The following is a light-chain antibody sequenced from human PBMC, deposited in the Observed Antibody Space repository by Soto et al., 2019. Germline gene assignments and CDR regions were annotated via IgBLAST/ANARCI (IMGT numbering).Light chain of an antibody. CDR3: QQYGSSPRT. CDR1: QSVRSDY. V-gene: IGKV3-20*01. CDR2: GAS. J-gene: IGKJ1*01. Sequence: EIVLTQSPGTLSLSPGERATLSCRASQSVRSDYLAWYQQKPGQAPRLLIYGASGRATGIPDRFSGSGSGTDFTLTISRLEPEDFAVYYCQQYGSSPRTLGQGTKVDIK.